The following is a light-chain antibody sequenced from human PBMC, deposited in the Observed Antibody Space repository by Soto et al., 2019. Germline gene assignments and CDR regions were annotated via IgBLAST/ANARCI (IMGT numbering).Light chain of an antibody. Sequence: EIVMTQSPATLSVSPGERATLSCRASQSVSSNLAWYQQKPGQTPKLLIYVAYTRATGIPARFSGSGSGTEFTLTISSRQSEDFAVYYCQQYNVWPLTFGGGTKVECK. CDR2: VAY. CDR3: QQYNVWPLT. J-gene: IGKJ4*01. V-gene: IGKV3-15*01. CDR1: QSVSSN.